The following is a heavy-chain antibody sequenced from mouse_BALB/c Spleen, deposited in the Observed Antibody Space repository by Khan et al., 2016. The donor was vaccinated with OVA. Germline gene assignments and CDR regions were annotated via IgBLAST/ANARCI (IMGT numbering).Heavy chain of an antibody. CDR3: TRVKYSAY. V-gene: IGHV1-87*01. CDR1: GYTFTSYW. Sequence: VQLQQSGAELARPGASVKLSCKASGYTFTSYWMQWVKQRPGQGLEWIGAIYPGDGDTRYTQKFKGKATLTADKSSSTAYMHRSSLASEDTAVYSCTRVKYSAYGGKGTTLT. CDR2: IYPGDGDT. J-gene: IGHJ2*01.